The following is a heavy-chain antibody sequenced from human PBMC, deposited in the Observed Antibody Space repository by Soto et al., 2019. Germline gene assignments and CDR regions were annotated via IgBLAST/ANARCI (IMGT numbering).Heavy chain of an antibody. CDR2: IWYDGSNK. V-gene: IGHV3-33*01. D-gene: IGHD3-16*01. Sequence: QVQLVESGGGVVQPGRSLRLSCAASGFTFSDYGMHWVRQAPGKGLEWVTLIWYDGSNKYYADSVKGRFTISRDNSKNTLYLLMNSLRAEDTALYYCAREDYDSGAFDIWGQGTMVTVSS. CDR3: AREDYDSGAFDI. J-gene: IGHJ3*02. CDR1: GFTFSDYG.